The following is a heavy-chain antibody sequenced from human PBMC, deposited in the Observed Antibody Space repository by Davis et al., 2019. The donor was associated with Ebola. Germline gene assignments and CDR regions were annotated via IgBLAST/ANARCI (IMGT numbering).Heavy chain of an antibody. Sequence: SVKVSCKASGGTFSSYAISWVRQAPGQGLEWMGGIIPIFGTANYAQKFQGRVTITADESTSTAYMELSSLRSEDTAVYYCARAGPYCSSTSCYLYYYYMDVWGKGTTVTVSS. CDR2: IIPIFGTA. D-gene: IGHD2-2*01. J-gene: IGHJ6*03. V-gene: IGHV1-69*13. CDR3: ARAGPYCSSTSCYLYYYYMDV. CDR1: GGTFSSYA.